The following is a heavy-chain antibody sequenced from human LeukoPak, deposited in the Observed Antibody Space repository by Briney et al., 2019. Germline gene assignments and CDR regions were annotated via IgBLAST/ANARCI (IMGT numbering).Heavy chain of an antibody. V-gene: IGHV3-49*04. Sequence: GRSLRLSCTASGFTFGDYAMSWVRLAPGKGLEWVGFVRSKAYGGTTEYAASVKGRFTISRDDSKSIAYLQMNSLKTEDTAVYYCTRGGSSGYYLVYFDYWGQGTLVTVSS. CDR2: VRSKAYGGTT. D-gene: IGHD3-22*01. CDR1: GFTFGDYA. CDR3: TRGGSSGYYLVYFDY. J-gene: IGHJ4*02.